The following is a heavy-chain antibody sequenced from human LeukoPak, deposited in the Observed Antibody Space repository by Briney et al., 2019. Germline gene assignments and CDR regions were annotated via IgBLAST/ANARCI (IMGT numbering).Heavy chain of an antibody. D-gene: IGHD3-9*01. J-gene: IGHJ3*02. CDR1: GGSISNYY. Sequence: SETLSLTCTVSGGSISNYYWSWIRQPAGEGLEWIGRTYPSVSTNYNPSLKSRVTISVDKSKNQFSLKLNSVTAADTAVYYCAREPFYYDSTLLDAFDIWGQGTMVTVSS. CDR3: AREPFYYDSTLLDAFDI. V-gene: IGHV4-4*07. CDR2: TYPSVST.